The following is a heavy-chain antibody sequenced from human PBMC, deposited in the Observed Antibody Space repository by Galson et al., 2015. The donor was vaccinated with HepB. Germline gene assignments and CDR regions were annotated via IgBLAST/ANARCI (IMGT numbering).Heavy chain of an antibody. J-gene: IGHJ4*02. Sequence: SLRLSCAASGFTFSSYAMHWVRQAPGKGLEWVAVISYDGSNKYYADSVKGRFTISRDNSKNTLYLQMNSLRAEDTAVYYCARGGYCSGGSCYGVSYYFDYWGQGTLVTVSS. CDR3: ARGGYCSGGSCYGVSYYFDY. V-gene: IGHV3-30-3*01. CDR2: ISYDGSNK. D-gene: IGHD2-15*01. CDR1: GFTFSSYA.